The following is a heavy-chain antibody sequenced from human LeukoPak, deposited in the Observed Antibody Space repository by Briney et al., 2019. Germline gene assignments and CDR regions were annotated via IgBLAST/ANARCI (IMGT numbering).Heavy chain of an antibody. CDR2: IDWDDDK. CDR3: ARIRGSSGWIDY. D-gene: IGHD6-19*01. J-gene: IGHJ4*02. CDR1: GFSFSTSEMC. V-gene: IGHV2-70*11. Sequence: SGPALVKPTQTLTLTCTFSGFSFSTSEMCVSWIRQPPGKALEWLARIDWDDDKYYSTSLKTRLTVSKDTSKNQVVLTMTNMDPVSTATYYCARIRGSSGWIDYWGQGTLVTVSS.